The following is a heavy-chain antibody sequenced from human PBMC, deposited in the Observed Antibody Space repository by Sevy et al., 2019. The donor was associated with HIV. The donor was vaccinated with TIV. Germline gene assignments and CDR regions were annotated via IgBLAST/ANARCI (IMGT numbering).Heavy chain of an antibody. J-gene: IGHJ4*02. V-gene: IGHV4-59*08. CDR2: IYYNGHI. D-gene: IGHD1-26*01. CDR1: GGSITSLY. CDR3: AGENAWGRCYS. Sequence: SETLSLTCTVSGGSITSLYWNWIRQPPGKGLEWIANIYYNGHINYNPSLKSRVTLSLDTSKNQFSLRLSSVTAADTAMYYCAGENAWGRCYSWGQGTLVTVSS.